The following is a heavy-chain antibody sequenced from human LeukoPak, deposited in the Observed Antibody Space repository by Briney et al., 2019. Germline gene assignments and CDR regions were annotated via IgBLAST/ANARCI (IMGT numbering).Heavy chain of an antibody. Sequence: SQNLSLTCTVSGGSISSGGYYWSWIRQPPGKGLEWIGYIYHSGSTYYNPSLKSRVTISVDRSKNQFSLKLSSVTAADTAVYYCARVDCSSTSCSNDYWGQGTLVTVSS. V-gene: IGHV4-30-2*01. CDR1: GGSISSGGYY. CDR3: ARVDCSSTSCSNDY. J-gene: IGHJ4*02. D-gene: IGHD2-2*01. CDR2: IYHSGST.